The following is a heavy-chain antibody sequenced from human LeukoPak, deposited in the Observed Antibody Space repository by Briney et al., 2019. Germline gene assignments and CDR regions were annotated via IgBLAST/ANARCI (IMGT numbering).Heavy chain of an antibody. J-gene: IGHJ4*02. CDR3: TTARVAY. Sequence: GGSLRLSCAASGFTFTDAWMSWVRQAPGKGLEWVGRIKTKTDGGTTDYAASVKDRFTISRDDSNNMLYLQMDSLKTEDTAVYYCTTARVAYWGQGTLVTVSS. CDR1: GFTFTDAW. V-gene: IGHV3-15*01. CDR2: IKTKTDGGTT.